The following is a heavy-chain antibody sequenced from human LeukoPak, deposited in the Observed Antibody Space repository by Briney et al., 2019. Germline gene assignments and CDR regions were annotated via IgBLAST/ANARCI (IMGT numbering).Heavy chain of an antibody. CDR2: IFPSGGEI. CDR3: ARDSGSYGFDY. J-gene: IGHJ4*02. V-gene: IGHV3-23*01. CDR1: GFTFDDYA. Sequence: GGSLRLSCAASGFTFDDYAMHWVRHAPGKGLEWVSSIFPSGGEIHYADSVRGRFTISRDNSKSTLSLQMNSLRAEDTAVYYCARDSGSYGFDYWGQGTLVTVSS. D-gene: IGHD1-26*01.